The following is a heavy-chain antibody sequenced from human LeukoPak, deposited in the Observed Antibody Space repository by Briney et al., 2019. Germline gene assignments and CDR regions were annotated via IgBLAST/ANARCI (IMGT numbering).Heavy chain of an antibody. CDR2: IYYSGST. D-gene: IGHD2-15*01. CDR3: ARGGYCSGGSCYSSWFDP. CDR1: GGSISCGDYY. J-gene: IGHJ5*02. V-gene: IGHV4-30-4*01. Sequence: PSETLSLTCTVSGGSISCGDYYWSWIRQPPGKGLEWIGYIYYSGSTYYNPSLKSRVTISVDTSKNQFSLKLSSVTAADTAVYYCARGGYCSGGSCYSSWFDPWGQGTLVTVSS.